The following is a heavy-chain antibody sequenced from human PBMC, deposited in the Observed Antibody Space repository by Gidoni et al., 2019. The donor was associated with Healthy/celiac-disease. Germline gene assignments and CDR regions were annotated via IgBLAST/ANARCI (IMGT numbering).Heavy chain of an antibody. CDR2: ISYDGSNK. CDR3: ARESSSWPHPLGFDY. D-gene: IGHD6-13*01. Sequence: GGVVQPGRSLRLSCAASGFTFSSYAMHWVRQAPGKGLEWVAVISYDGSNKYYADSVKGRFTISRDNSKNTLYLQMNSLRAEDTAVYYCARESSSWPHPLGFDYWGQGTLVTVSS. V-gene: IGHV3-30-3*01. J-gene: IGHJ4*02. CDR1: GFTFSSYA.